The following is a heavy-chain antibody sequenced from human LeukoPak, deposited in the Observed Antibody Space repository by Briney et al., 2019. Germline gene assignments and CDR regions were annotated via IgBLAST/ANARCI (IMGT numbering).Heavy chain of an antibody. CDR2: IYYSGST. V-gene: IGHV4-39*02. J-gene: IGHJ4*02. Sequence: SETLSLTCSVSGGSISSSVYCWGWIRQPPGKGLEWIGNIYYSGSTYYNPSLKSRVTISADTSKNQFSLKLSSVTAADTAVYYCARADDGTYGHFEYWGQGTLVPVSS. CDR1: GGSISSSVYC. CDR3: ARADDGTYGHFEY. D-gene: IGHD1-7*01.